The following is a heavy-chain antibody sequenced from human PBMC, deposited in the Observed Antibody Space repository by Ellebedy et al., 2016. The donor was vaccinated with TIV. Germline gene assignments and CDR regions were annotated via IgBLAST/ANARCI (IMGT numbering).Heavy chain of an antibody. CDR1: GYTFTNYD. CDR2: MNPNSGNT. D-gene: IGHD3-10*01. V-gene: IGHV1-8*01. J-gene: IGHJ4*02. Sequence: AASVKVSCKASGYTFTNYDINWVRQATGQGLEWMGWMNPNSGNTGYAQKFQGRVTMTRNTSMNTAYMELSSLSSEDTAVYYCARSINMVQKALVGFWGQGTRVTVSS. CDR3: ARSINMVQKALVGF.